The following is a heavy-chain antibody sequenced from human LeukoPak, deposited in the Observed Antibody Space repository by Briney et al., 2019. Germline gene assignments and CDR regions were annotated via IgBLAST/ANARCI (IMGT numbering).Heavy chain of an antibody. J-gene: IGHJ3*02. V-gene: IGHV3-48*01. CDR2: ISSSSSTI. D-gene: IGHD2-15*01. CDR3: AREQYCSGGSCYPLTAFDI. Sequence: GGSLRLSCAASGFTFSSYSMNWVRQAPGKGLEWVSYISSSSSTIYYADSVKGRFTISRDNAKNSLYLQMNSLRAEDTAVYYCAREQYCSGGSCYPLTAFDIWGQGTMVTVSS. CDR1: GFTFSSYS.